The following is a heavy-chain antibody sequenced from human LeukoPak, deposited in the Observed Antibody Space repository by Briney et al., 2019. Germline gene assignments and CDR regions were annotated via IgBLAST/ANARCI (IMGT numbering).Heavy chain of an antibody. J-gene: IGHJ4*02. V-gene: IGHV4-59*01. CDR1: GGSITSYY. Sequence: SETLSLTCRVSGGSITSYYWTWIRQPPGKGLEWIGYIYYSGSTKFNPSLKSRVTISVDTSKNQISLKLNSVTVADTAVYYCARFCSGGRCPDYWGQGTLVTVSS. D-gene: IGHD2-15*01. CDR3: ARFCSGGRCPDY. CDR2: IYYSGST.